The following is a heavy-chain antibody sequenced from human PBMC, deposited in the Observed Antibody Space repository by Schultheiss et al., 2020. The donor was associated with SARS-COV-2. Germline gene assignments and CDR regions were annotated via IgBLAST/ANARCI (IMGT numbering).Heavy chain of an antibody. CDR1: GFIFNVAW. CDR2: ISGSGGST. D-gene: IGHD2-2*01. Sequence: GGSLRLSCAASGFIFNVAWMTWIRPAPGKGLEWVSAISGSGGSTYYADSVKGRFTISRDNSKNTLYLQMNSLRAEDTAVYCCAREGIVVVPAANTGYSSSGGDYYYYGMDVWGQGTTVTVSS. V-gene: IGHV3-23*01. CDR3: AREGIVVVPAANTGYSSSGGDYYYYGMDV. J-gene: IGHJ6*02.